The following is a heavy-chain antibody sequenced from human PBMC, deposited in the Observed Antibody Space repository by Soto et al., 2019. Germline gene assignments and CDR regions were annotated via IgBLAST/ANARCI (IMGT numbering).Heavy chain of an antibody. CDR2: IYYSGST. CDR3: AIDSGHYWFAP. CDR1: GGSISSYY. Sequence: SETLSLTCTVSGGSISSYYWSWIRQPPGKGLEWIGYIYYSGSTNYNPSLKSRVTISVDTSKNQFSLKLSSVTAADTAVYYCAIDSGHYWFAPWGQGTLVTVSS. J-gene: IGHJ5*02. D-gene: IGHD3-10*01. V-gene: IGHV4-59*01.